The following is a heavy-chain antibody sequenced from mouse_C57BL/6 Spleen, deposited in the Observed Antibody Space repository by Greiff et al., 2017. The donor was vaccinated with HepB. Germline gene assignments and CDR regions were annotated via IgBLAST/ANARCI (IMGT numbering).Heavy chain of an antibody. V-gene: IGHV1-64*01. Sequence: QVQLQQPGAELVKPGASVKLSCKASGYTFTSYWMHWVKQRPGQGLEWIGMIHPNSGSTNYNEKFKSKATLTVDKSSSTAYMQRSSLTSEDSAVYYCATNWGETWFAYWGQGTLVTVSA. CDR3: ATNWGETWFAY. J-gene: IGHJ3*01. CDR2: IHPNSGST. CDR1: GYTFTSYW. D-gene: IGHD4-1*01.